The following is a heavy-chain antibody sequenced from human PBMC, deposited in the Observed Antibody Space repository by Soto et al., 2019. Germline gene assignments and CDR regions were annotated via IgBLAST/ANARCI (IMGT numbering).Heavy chain of an antibody. CDR2: IYYSGRT. CDR1: GGSISSGGYY. V-gene: IGHV4-31*03. Sequence: QVQLQESGPGLVKPSQTLSLTCTVSGGSISSGGYYWSWIRQHPGKGLEWIGYIYYSGRTYYNPYLKSRVTLSVDTSKNQFSLKLSSVTAADTSVYWCAREYYGSGNYYNPTWGMDVWGQGTTVTVSS. D-gene: IGHD3-10*01. CDR3: AREYYGSGNYYNPTWGMDV. J-gene: IGHJ6*02.